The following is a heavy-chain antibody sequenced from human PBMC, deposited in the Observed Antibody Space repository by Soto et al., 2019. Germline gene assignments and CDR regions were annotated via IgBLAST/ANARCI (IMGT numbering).Heavy chain of an antibody. D-gene: IGHD3-10*01. CDR2: NDNT. Sequence: ASVKVSCKATGYFVTKYPIAWLRQAPGQGLEWMGNNDNTNYGKNFQGRLTLTTDTSTSTSYMELRDLRSDDTAVYYCARVMVVPAGMHEGVWYDPWGHVTPGTASS. CDR1: GYFVTKYP. J-gene: IGHJ5*02. V-gene: IGHV1-18*01. CDR3: ARVMVVPAGMHEGVWYDP.